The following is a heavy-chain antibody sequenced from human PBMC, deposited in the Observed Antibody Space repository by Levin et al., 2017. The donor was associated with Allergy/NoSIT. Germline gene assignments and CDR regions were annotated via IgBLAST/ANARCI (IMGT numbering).Heavy chain of an antibody. V-gene: IGHV4-34*01. D-gene: IGHD5-18*01. J-gene: IGHJ5*02. CDR3: ARRTAMVTSPYNWFDP. Sequence: SQTLSLTCAVYGGSFSGYYWSWIRQPPGKGLEWIGEINHSGSTNYNPSLKSRVTISVDTSKNQFSLKLSSVTAADTAVYYCARRTAMVTSPYNWFDPWGQGTLVTVSS. CDR1: GGSFSGYY. CDR2: INHSGST.